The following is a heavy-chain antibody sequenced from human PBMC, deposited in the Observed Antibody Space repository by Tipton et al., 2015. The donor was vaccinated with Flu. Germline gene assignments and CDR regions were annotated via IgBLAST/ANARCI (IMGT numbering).Heavy chain of an antibody. V-gene: IGHV4-34*01. CDR3: ASKVANWGVWEPLDY. CDR1: GGSISSYY. J-gene: IGHJ4*01. Sequence: TLSLTCTVSGGSISSYYWSWIRQPPGKGLEWVGEINHSGTTNYNPSLTSRVTVSADTSKKQFSLKLASVTAADTAVYYCASKVANWGVWEPLDYWGHGTLVTVSS. D-gene: IGHD7-27*01. CDR2: INHSGTT.